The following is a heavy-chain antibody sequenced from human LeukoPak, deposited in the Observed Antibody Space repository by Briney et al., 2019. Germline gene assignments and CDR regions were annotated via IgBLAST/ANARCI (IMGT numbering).Heavy chain of an antibody. Sequence: APVKVSCKASGGTFSSYAISWVRQAPGRGLEWMGGIIPIFGTANYAQKFQGRVTITADESTSTAYMELSSLRSEDTAVYYCARGSSSEDNFDYWGQGTLVTVSS. J-gene: IGHJ4*01. CDR2: IIPIFGTA. CDR1: GGTFSSYA. CDR3: ARGSSSEDNFDY. D-gene: IGHD6-6*01. V-gene: IGHV1-69*13.